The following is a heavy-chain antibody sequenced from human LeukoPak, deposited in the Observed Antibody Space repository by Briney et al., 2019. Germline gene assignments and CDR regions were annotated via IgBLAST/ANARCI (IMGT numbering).Heavy chain of an antibody. J-gene: IGHJ3*02. Sequence: SETLSLTCAVYGGSFSGYYWSWIRQPPGKGLEWIGEINHSGSTNYNPSLQSRVTISVDTSKNQFSLKLSSVTAADTAVYYCARGVLWYSSSWYSDAFDIWGQGTMVTVSS. CDR3: ARGVLWYSSSWYSDAFDI. V-gene: IGHV4-34*01. CDR1: GGSFSGYY. CDR2: INHSGST. D-gene: IGHD6-13*01.